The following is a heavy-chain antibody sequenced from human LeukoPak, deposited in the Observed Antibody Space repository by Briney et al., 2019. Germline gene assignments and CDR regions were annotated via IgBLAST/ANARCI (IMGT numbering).Heavy chain of an antibody. D-gene: IGHD3-3*01. CDR3: AKDLYDFWSGYYFDY. CDR2: IWYDGSNK. V-gene: IGHV3-33*06. J-gene: IGHJ4*02. Sequence: PGGSLRLSCAASGFTFSSYGMHWVRQAPGKGLEWVAVIWYDGSNKYYADSVKGRFTISRDNSKTTLYLQMNSLRAEDTAVYYCAKDLYDFWSGYYFDYWGQGTLVTVSS. CDR1: GFTFSSYG.